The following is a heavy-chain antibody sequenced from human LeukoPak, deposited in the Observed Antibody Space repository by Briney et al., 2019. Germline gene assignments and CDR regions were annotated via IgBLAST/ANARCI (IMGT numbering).Heavy chain of an antibody. J-gene: IGHJ4*02. V-gene: IGHV3-23*01. CDR2: IYGGGSGST. CDR3: AKDFTPDGIWDIDY. D-gene: IGHD1-20*01. Sequence: QSGGSLRLSGVASGFTFSKYTMSWVRQAPGKGLEWVSGIYGGGSGSTFYAESVKGRFTISRDNSKNTLYLQMNSLRDEDTAIYYCAKDFTPDGIWDIDYWGRGTLITVSS. CDR1: GFTFSKYT.